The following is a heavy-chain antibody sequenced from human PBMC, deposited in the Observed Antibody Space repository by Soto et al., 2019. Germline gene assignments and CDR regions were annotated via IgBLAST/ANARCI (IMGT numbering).Heavy chain of an antibody. D-gene: IGHD3-22*01. CDR1: GITFSHYW. Sequence: GGSLRLSCAASGITFSHYWMSWVRQAPGKGLEWVANIKRDGSEKYYVDSVKGRFTISRDNAKSSLYLQMNSLRAEDTAVYYCATGITLITGELDYWGQGT. J-gene: IGHJ4*02. CDR3: ATGITLITGELDY. V-gene: IGHV3-7*01. CDR2: IKRDGSEK.